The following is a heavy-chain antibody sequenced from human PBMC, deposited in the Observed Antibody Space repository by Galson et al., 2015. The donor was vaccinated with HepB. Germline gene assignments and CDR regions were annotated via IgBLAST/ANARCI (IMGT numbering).Heavy chain of an antibody. CDR2: IWYDGGYK. CDR1: GFDFSIYG. J-gene: IGHJ6*02. D-gene: IGHD3-3*02. V-gene: IGHV3-33*01. CDR3: ARDYLPRHFWSAFNFHYSMDV. Sequence: SLRLSCATSGFDFSIYGMHWVRQAPGKGLEWVAVIWYDGGYKYYVDSVKGRFTISRDNSRNTLYLQMNSLRAEDTAVYYCARDYLPRHFWSAFNFHYSMDVWGQGTTVTVSS.